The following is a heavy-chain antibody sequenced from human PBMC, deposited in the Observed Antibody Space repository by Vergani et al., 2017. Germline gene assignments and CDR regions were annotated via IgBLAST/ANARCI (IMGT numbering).Heavy chain of an antibody. Sequence: QVQLQQWGAGLFKPSETLSLTCAVYGGSFSGYYWSWIRQPPGKGLEWIGEINHSGSTNYNPSLKSRVTISVDTSKNQFSLKLSSVTAADTAVYYCARGRYKGYGSGYPYYYYGMDVWGQGTTVTVSS. CDR2: INHSGST. CDR3: ARGRYKGYGSGYPYYYYGMDV. D-gene: IGHD3-10*01. J-gene: IGHJ6*02. CDR1: GGSFSGYY. V-gene: IGHV4-34*01.